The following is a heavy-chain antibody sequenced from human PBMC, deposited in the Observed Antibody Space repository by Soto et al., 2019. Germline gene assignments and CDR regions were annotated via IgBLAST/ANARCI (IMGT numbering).Heavy chain of an antibody. CDR2: IIPIFGTA. J-gene: IGHJ4*02. Sequence: QVQLVQSGAEVKKPGSAVKVSCKASGGTFSSYAMSWVRQAPGQGLEWMGGIIPIFGTANYAQKFQGRVTITADKSTSTAYMELSSLRSEDTAVYYCARDRALAAHFDYWGQGTLVTVSS. CDR3: ARDRALAAHFDY. V-gene: IGHV1-69*06. CDR1: GGTFSSYA. D-gene: IGHD6-6*01.